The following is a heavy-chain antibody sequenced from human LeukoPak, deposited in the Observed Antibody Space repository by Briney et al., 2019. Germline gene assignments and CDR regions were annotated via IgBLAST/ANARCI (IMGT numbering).Heavy chain of an antibody. V-gene: IGHV1-8*02. J-gene: IGHJ5*02. Sequence: ASVKVSCKASGYTFTSYGISWVRQATGQGLEWMGWMNPNSGNTGYAQKFQGRVTMTRNTSISTAYMELSSLRSEDTAVYYCARVVFTMVRGGGFDPWGQGTLVTVSS. CDR1: GYTFTSYG. CDR2: MNPNSGNT. D-gene: IGHD3-10*01. CDR3: ARVVFTMVRGGGFDP.